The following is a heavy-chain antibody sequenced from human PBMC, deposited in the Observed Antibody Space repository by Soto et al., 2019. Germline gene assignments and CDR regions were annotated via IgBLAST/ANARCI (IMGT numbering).Heavy chain of an antibody. Sequence: QVQLQESGPGLVKPSETLSLTCTVSSGSITSSRWWSWVRQSPGKGLEWIGEVAENGYIHCIPFLKRRLTISLDKSRNRFSLRLTSVTAADTALYYCARNRYDGYDFDYWGQGALVTVSS. D-gene: IGHD5-12*01. CDR2: VAENGYI. CDR3: ARNRYDGYDFDY. CDR1: SGSITSSRW. V-gene: IGHV4-4*02. J-gene: IGHJ4*02.